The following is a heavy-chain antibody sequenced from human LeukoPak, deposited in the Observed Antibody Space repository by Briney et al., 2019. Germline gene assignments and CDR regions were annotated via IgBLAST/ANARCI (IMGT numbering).Heavy chain of an antibody. V-gene: IGHV1-2*02. Sequence: ASVKVSCKASGYTFTGYYMHWVRQAPGQGLEWMGWINPNSRGTNYAQKFQGRVTMTRDTSISTAYMQLSRLRSDDTAVYYCARDTYMAVGPAAMLSTAFDPWGQGTLVTVSS. D-gene: IGHD2-2*01. CDR1: GYTFTGYY. J-gene: IGHJ5*02. CDR2: INPNSRGT. CDR3: ARDTYMAVGPAAMLSTAFDP.